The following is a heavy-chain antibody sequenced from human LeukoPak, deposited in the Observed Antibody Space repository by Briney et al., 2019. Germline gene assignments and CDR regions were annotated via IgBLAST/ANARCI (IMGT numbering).Heavy chain of an antibody. CDR1: GVTVNSHY. Sequence: GGSLRLSCAASGVTVNSHYMSWVRQAPGKGLEWVSVIYSGGTTYYADSVKGRFTISRDNSKNTLYLQMNSLRAEDTAVYYCARHPLKAYVSDWFDPWGQGTLVTVSS. CDR2: IYSGGTT. CDR3: ARHPLKAYVSDWFDP. D-gene: IGHD3-10*02. J-gene: IGHJ5*02. V-gene: IGHV3-66*04.